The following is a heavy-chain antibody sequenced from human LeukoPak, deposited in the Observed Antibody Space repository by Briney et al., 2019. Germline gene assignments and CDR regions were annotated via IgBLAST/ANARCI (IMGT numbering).Heavy chain of an antibody. D-gene: IGHD2-15*01. Sequence: GGSLRLSCSASGFTFSNQAMSWVRQAPGKGLQWVSAISSSGGSTYYTDSVKGRFTISRDNFKNTLYLQMNSLRAEDTAVYYCAKDRVSTTPLEWGQGTLVTVSS. CDR3: AKDRVSTTPLE. CDR1: GFTFSNQA. CDR2: ISSSGGST. V-gene: IGHV3-23*01. J-gene: IGHJ4*02.